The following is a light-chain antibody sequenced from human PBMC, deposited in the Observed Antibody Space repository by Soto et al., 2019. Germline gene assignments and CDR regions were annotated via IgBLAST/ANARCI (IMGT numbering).Light chain of an antibody. Sequence: QSALTQPPSVSGSPGQSVTISCTGTSSDVGSYNGVSWYQQPPGTAPKLMIYDVSNRPSGVPDRFPGSKSGNTASLTISGLQAEDEGDYYCSSYTSSSTYVFGTGTKVTVL. CDR1: SSDVGSYNG. J-gene: IGLJ1*01. CDR2: DVS. CDR3: SSYTSSSTYV. V-gene: IGLV2-18*02.